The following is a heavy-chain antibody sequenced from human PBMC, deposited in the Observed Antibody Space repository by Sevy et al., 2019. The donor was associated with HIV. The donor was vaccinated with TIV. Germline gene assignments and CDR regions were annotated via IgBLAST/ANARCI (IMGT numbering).Heavy chain of an antibody. Sequence: GGSLRLSCAASGFTFSNAWMSWVRQAPGKGLEWVGRIKSKTDGGTTDYAAPVKGRFTISTDESKNTLYLQMNSLKTEDTAVYYCTTDTGISDYDFWSGRDDTFDHWGQGTMVTVSS. CDR1: GFTFSNAW. CDR3: TTDTGISDYDFWSGRDDTFDH. V-gene: IGHV3-15*01. CDR2: IKSKTDGGTT. D-gene: IGHD3-3*01. J-gene: IGHJ3*01.